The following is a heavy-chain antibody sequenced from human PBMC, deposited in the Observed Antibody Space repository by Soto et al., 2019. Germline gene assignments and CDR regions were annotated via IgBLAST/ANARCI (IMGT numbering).Heavy chain of an antibody. CDR1: GGSISSSNW. V-gene: IGHV4-4*02. J-gene: IGHJ4*02. CDR2: IYHSGNT. D-gene: IGHD6-13*01. CDR3: ATLLGGGSSWYFDY. Sequence: QVQLQESGPGLVKPSGTLSLTCTVSGGSISSSNWCSWVRQSPGKGLEWIGEIYHSGNTLYNPSLQSRVTMSVDKSKNQFSLKVNSVTAADTAVYYCATLLGGGSSWYFDYWGQGTLVTVSS.